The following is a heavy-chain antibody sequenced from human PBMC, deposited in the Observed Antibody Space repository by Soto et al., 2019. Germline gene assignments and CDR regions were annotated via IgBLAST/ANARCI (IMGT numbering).Heavy chain of an antibody. Sequence: GGSLRLSCAASGFTFNDYAMHWVRQAPGRGLEWVSGISSNSGSIVYADSVKGRFTISRDNAKNSLYLQMNSLRAEDTALYYCVRVDKQLGTTFFDHWGQGILVTVSS. D-gene: IGHD1-1*01. CDR3: VRVDKQLGTTFFDH. J-gene: IGHJ4*02. V-gene: IGHV3-9*01. CDR1: GFTFNDYA. CDR2: ISSNSGSI.